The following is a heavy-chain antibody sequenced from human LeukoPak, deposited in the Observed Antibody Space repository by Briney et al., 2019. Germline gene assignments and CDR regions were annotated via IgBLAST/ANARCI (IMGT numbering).Heavy chain of an antibody. CDR2: ISAYNGNT. J-gene: IGHJ4*02. CDR1: GYTFTSYG. V-gene: IGHV1-18*01. Sequence: ASVKVSCKASGYTFTSYGIMWVRQAPGQGLEWMGWISAYNGNTNYAQKLQGRVTMTTDTSTSTAYMELRSMRSDDTAVYYCAREGYYDSSGMYYFDYWGQGTLVTVSS. CDR3: AREGYYDSSGMYYFDY. D-gene: IGHD3-22*01.